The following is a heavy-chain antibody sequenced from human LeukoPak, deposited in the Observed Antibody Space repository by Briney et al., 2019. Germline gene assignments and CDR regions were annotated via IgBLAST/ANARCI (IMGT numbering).Heavy chain of an antibody. Sequence: SETLSLTCAVSGGCISSGGYSWSWIPQPPGKGLEWIGYIYHSGSTYYNPSLKSRVTISVDRSKNQFSLKLSSVTAADTAVYYCARGVLREYYFDYWGQGTLVTVSS. J-gene: IGHJ4*02. CDR2: IYHSGST. CDR3: ARGVLREYYFDY. V-gene: IGHV4-30-2*01. CDR1: GGCISSGGYS.